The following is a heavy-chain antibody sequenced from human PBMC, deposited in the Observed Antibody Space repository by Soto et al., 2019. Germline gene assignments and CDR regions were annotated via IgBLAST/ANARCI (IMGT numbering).Heavy chain of an antibody. J-gene: IGHJ6*02. CDR2: IIPIFGTA. CDR3: ARDLEGMSVLGHYGMDV. Sequence: QVQLVQSGAEVKKPGSSVKVSCKASGGTFSSYAISWVRQAPGQGLEWMGGIIPIFGTANYAQKFQGRVTITADEPTSTAYMELSRLRSEDTAVYYCARDLEGMSVLGHYGMDVWGQGTTVTVSS. CDR1: GGTFSSYA. V-gene: IGHV1-69*01. D-gene: IGHD3-10*01.